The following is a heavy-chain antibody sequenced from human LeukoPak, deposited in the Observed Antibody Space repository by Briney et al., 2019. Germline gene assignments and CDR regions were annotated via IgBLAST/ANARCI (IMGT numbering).Heavy chain of an antibody. D-gene: IGHD3-10*01. CDR2: IYYSGST. J-gene: IGHJ4*02. V-gene: IGHV4-30-4*01. Sequence: SQTLSLTCTVSGGSISSGDYYWSWIRQPPGKGLEWLGYIYYSGSTYYNPSLKSRVTISVDTSKNQFSLKLSSVTAADTAVYYCARGRTRITKSRHFDYWGQGTLVTVSS. CDR1: GGSISSGDYY. CDR3: ARGRTRITKSRHFDY.